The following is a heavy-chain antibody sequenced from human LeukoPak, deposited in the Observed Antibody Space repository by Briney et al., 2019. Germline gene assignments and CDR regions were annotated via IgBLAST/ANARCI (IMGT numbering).Heavy chain of an antibody. V-gene: IGHV3-21*01. CDR2: ISSSSSYI. CDR1: GFTFSSYS. CDR3: ARGSLLWFGELFIDY. D-gene: IGHD3-10*01. J-gene: IGHJ4*02. Sequence: NPGGSLRLSCAASGFTFSSYSMNWVRQAPGKGLEWVSSISSSSSYIYYADSVKGRFTISRDNAKNSLYLRMNSLRAEDTAVYYCARGSLLWFGELFIDYWGQGTLVTVSS.